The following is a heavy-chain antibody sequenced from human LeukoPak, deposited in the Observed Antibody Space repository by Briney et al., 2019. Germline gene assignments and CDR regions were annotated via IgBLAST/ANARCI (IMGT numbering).Heavy chain of an antibody. V-gene: IGHV4-34*01. D-gene: IGHD5-18*01. Sequence: SETLSLTCAVYGGSFSGYYWSWIRQPPGKGLEWIGEINHSGSTNYNPSLKSRVTTSVDTSKNQFSLKLSSVTAADTAVYYCARGGYSYGYTRYYYYMDVWGKGTTVTVSS. J-gene: IGHJ6*03. CDR1: GGSFSGYY. CDR3: ARGGYSYGYTRYYYYMDV. CDR2: INHSGST.